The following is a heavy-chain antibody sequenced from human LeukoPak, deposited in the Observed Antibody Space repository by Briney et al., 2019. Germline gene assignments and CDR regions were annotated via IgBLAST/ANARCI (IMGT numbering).Heavy chain of an antibody. CDR1: GGSFSGYY. D-gene: IGHD6-13*01. CDR3: AGIATGFNWFDP. J-gene: IGHJ5*02. V-gene: IGHV4-34*01. CDR2: INHSGST. Sequence: SETLSLTCAVYGGSFSGYYWSWIRQPPGKGLEWIGEINHSGSTNYNPSLKSRVTISVDTSKNQFSLKLSSVTAADTAVYYCAGIATGFNWFDPWGRGTLVTVSS.